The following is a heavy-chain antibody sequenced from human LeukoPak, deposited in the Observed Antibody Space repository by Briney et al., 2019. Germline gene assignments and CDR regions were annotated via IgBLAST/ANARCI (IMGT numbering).Heavy chain of an antibody. CDR2: ISSSSSNT. V-gene: IGHV3-21*01. CDR3: VRGDGRDY. D-gene: IGHD5-24*01. CDR1: GFTFSSST. J-gene: IGHJ4*02. Sequence: PGGSLRLSCAASGFTFSSSTMNWVRQAPGKGLEWVSSISSSSSNTNYADSVKGRFTISRDNAKNSLYMQMNSLRAEDTAVYYCVRGDGRDYWGQGTLVTVSS.